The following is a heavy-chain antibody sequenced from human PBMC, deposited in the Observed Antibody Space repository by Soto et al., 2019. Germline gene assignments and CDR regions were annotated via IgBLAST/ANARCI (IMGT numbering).Heavy chain of an antibody. CDR1: GGTFSSYA. V-gene: IGHV1-69*13. CDR2: IIPIFGTA. J-gene: IGHJ6*02. D-gene: IGHD2-2*01. CDR3: ARDETSRYYYYGIDV. Sequence: GASVKVSCKASGGTFSSYAISWVRQAPGQGLEWMGGIIPIFGTANYAQKFQGRVTITADESTSTAYMELSSLRSEDTAVYYCARDETSRYYYYGIDVWGPGTTVTVYS.